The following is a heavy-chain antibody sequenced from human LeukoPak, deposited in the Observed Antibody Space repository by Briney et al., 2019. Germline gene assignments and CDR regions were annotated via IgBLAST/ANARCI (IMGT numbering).Heavy chain of an antibody. CDR2: IYYSGST. J-gene: IGHJ4*02. CDR3: ARVAFLDYGSGSRYYSDY. V-gene: IGHV4-30-4*01. D-gene: IGHD3-10*01. Sequence: SEALSLTCTVSGGSISSGDYYWSWIRQPPGKGLEWIGYIYYSGSTYYNPSLQSRITILLDTSKNQFSLKLSSVTAADTAVYYCARVAFLDYGSGSRYYSDYWGQGTLVTVSS. CDR1: GGSISSGDYY.